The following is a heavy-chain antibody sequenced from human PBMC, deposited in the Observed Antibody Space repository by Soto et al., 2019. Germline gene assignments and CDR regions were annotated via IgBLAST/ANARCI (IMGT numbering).Heavy chain of an antibody. D-gene: IGHD3-10*01. CDR2: VSSTSMTM. Sequence: GGSLRLSCTASRFTFNTYDMNWVRQAPGKGLEWVSYVSSTSMTMYYADSVKGRFNISRDNAKNSLYLQMNRLRVEYTALYYCAKGSHGDHFDYWGQGTLVTVSS. CDR1: RFTFNTYD. V-gene: IGHV3-48*04. CDR3: AKGSHGDHFDY. J-gene: IGHJ4*02.